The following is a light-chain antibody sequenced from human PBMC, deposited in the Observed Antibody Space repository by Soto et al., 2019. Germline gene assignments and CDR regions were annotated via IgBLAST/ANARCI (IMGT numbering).Light chain of an antibody. CDR1: QSVSSKF. J-gene: IGKJ4*01. Sequence: EVVLTHSPGTLSLSPCERASLSFRASQSVSSKFLAWYQQKPGQAPRLIIYDASVRATGIPGRFSGSGSGTDFTLTISSLEPEDFAVYYCQEGTYWPAFGGGTKVDIK. CDR2: DAS. V-gene: IGKV3D-20*02. CDR3: QEGTYWPA.